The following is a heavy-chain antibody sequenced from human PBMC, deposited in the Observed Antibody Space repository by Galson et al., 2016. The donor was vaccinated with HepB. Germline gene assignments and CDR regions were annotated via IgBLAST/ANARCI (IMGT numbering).Heavy chain of an antibody. Sequence: SVKVSCKASGYTFTSYAIHWVRQAPGQRLEWMGWINAGNGNTKHSQKFQGRVTITRDTYASTAYMELSSLRSEDTAVYFCARVTKPITVTNPFDYWGQGTLVIVS. CDR2: INAGNGNT. CDR1: GYTFTSYA. CDR3: ARVTKPITVTNPFDY. D-gene: IGHD4-17*01. V-gene: IGHV1-3*01. J-gene: IGHJ4*02.